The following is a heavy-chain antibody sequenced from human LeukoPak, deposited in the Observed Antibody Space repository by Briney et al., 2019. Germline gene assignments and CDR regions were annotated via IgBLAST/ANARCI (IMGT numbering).Heavy chain of an antibody. D-gene: IGHD3-10*01. CDR2: IYYSGST. J-gene: IGHJ5*02. CDR3: ARDVTVRGVTHKGTIMALNWFDP. Sequence: PSETLSLTCTVSGASISSSSYYWGWIRQPPGKGLEWIGSIYYSGSTYYNPSLKSRVTISVDTSKNQFSLKLSSVTAADTAVYYCARDVTVRGVTHKGTIMALNWFDPWGQGTLVTVSS. CDR1: GASISSSSYY. V-gene: IGHV4-39*02.